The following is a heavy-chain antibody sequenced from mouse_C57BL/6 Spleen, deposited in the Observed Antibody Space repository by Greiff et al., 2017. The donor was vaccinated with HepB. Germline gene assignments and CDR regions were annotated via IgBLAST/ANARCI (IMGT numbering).Heavy chain of an antibody. D-gene: IGHD1-1*01. CDR2: IDLDDDK. CDR3: ECYYYCPDWYFDV. CDR1: GFSLSTSGMG. Sequence: ESGPGILQSSQTLSLTCSFSGFSLSTSGMGVSWIRQPSGKGLEWLAHIDLDDDKRYNPSLESRLTISKDTSRNQLFLKITSVDTADTANYYCECYYYCPDWYFDVWGTGTTVTVSS. J-gene: IGHJ1*03. V-gene: IGHV8-12*01.